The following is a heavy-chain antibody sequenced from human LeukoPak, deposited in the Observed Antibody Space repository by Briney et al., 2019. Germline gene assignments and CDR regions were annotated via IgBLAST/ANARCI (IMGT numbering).Heavy chain of an antibody. CDR3: ASGRYCSGGSCYSESWFDP. CDR2: IYYSGST. V-gene: IGHV4-31*03. CDR1: GGSISSGGYY. Sequence: SETLSLTCTVSGGSISSGGYYWSWIRQHPGKGLEWIGYIYYSGSTYYNPSLKSRVTISVDTSKNQFSPKLSSVTAADTAVYYCASGRYCSGGSCYSESWFDPWGQGTLVTVSS. D-gene: IGHD2-15*01. J-gene: IGHJ5*02.